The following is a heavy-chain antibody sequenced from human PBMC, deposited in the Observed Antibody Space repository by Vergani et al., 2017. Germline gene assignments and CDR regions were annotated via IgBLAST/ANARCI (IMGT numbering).Heavy chain of an antibody. CDR3: ARGWQWLVGYYYGMDV. Sequence: VEARGGLVQPGGSLRLSCTASGFTFQAFAFHWVRQVSGRGLEWVSGIDRNYGVKNGNSFEGRFSISRDNAKKAVFLQMNSLRAEDTALYYCARGWQWLVGYYYGMDVWGQGTTVTVSS. CDR1: GFTFQAFA. CDR2: IDRNYGVK. J-gene: IGHJ6*02. V-gene: IGHV3-9*01. D-gene: IGHD6-19*01.